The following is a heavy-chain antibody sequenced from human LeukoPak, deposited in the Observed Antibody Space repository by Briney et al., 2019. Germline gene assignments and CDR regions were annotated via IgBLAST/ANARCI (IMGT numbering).Heavy chain of an antibody. Sequence: GASVKVSCKASGYTFTGYYMHWVRQAPGQGLEWMGWINPNSGGTNYAQKFQGRVTMTRDTSISTAYMELSRLRSDDTAVYYCARAVGATGTSDYWDQGTLVTVSS. J-gene: IGHJ4*02. CDR2: INPNSGGT. CDR1: GYTFTGYY. CDR3: ARAVGATGTSDY. V-gene: IGHV1-2*02. D-gene: IGHD1-26*01.